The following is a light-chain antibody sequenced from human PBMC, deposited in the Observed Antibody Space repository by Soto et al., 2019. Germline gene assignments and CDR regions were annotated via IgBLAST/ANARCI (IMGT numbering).Light chain of an antibody. J-gene: IGKJ5*01. V-gene: IGKV3D-20*02. Sequence: EIVLTQSPGTLSLSPGERATLSCRASQSVSSSYLAGYQQKPGQAPRLLIYGASSRATGIPDRFSGSGSGTDFTLTIGSLEPEDSAVYYCQQRKNWPPITFGQGTRLEIK. CDR3: QQRKNWPPIT. CDR1: QSVSSSY. CDR2: GAS.